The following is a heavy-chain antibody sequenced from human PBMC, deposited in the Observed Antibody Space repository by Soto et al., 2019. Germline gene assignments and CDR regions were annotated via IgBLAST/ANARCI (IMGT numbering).Heavy chain of an antibody. J-gene: IGHJ4*02. Sequence: QVQLVQSGAEVKKPGASVKVSCKASGYTFTSYAMHWVRQAPGQSLEWMGWISAGNGNTKYSQKFQGRVTITRDTSASTAYMELSSLRSEDTAVYYCSRDLTSDYWGQGTLVTVSS. CDR3: SRDLTSDY. V-gene: IGHV1-3*01. CDR1: GYTFTSYA. CDR2: ISAGNGNT. D-gene: IGHD3-9*01.